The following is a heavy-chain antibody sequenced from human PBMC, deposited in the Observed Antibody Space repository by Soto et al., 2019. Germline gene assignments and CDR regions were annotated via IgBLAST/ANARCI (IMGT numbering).Heavy chain of an antibody. V-gene: IGHV3-13*01. CDR2: IGTAGDT. CDR3: ARAGYCSGGSCSEGYYYYGMDV. CDR1: GLAFSCYD. Sequence: GVLRLSCAASGLAFSCYDMHWVRQATGKGLEWVSAIGTAGDTYYPGSVKGRFTISRENAKNSLYLQMNSLRAGDTAVYYCARAGYCSGGSCSEGYYYYGMDVWGQGTTVTVSS. J-gene: IGHJ6*02. D-gene: IGHD2-15*01.